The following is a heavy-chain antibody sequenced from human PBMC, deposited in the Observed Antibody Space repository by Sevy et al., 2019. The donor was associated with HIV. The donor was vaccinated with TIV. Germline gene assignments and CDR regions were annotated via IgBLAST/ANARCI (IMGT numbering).Heavy chain of an antibody. CDR3: SRDLRLRGYSYGCFDY. V-gene: IGHV1-2*02. CDR2: INPNSGDT. D-gene: IGHD5-18*01. CDR1: GYTFTGQY. Sequence: ASVKVSCKASGYTFTGQYIHWVRQAPGQGIEWMGWINPNSGDTNYAQEFQGRVTMTRDTSISTAYMELSGLKSDDTAVYYCSRDLRLRGYSYGCFDYSGQGTVVTVSS. J-gene: IGHJ4*02.